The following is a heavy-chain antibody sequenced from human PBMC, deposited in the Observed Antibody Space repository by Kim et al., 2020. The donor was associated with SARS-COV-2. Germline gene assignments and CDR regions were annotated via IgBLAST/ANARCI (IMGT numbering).Heavy chain of an antibody. CDR3: AKASLSSMVRGDYFAY. V-gene: IGHV3-23*01. Sequence: GGSLRLSCSVSGFNFDSYAMTWVRQAPGKGLEWVSSLSGSGDNTYHADSVRGRFTLSRDNSENTLYLQMNSLRVEDTAVYYCAKASLSSMVRGDYFAYWG. CDR2: LSGSGDNT. D-gene: IGHD3-10*01. J-gene: IGHJ4*01. CDR1: GFNFDSYA.